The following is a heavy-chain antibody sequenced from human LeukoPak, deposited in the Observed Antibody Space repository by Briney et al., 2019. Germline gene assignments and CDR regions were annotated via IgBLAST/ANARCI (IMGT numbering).Heavy chain of an antibody. Sequence: GGSLRLSCAASGFTFSSYGMHWVRQAPGKGLEWVAVIWYDGSNKYYADSVKGRFTISRDNSKNTLYLQMNSLRAEDTAVYYCARGAINDAFDIWGQGTMVTVSS. V-gene: IGHV3-33*01. CDR2: IWYDGSNK. D-gene: IGHD2-2*01. CDR3: ARGAINDAFDI. CDR1: GFTFSSYG. J-gene: IGHJ3*02.